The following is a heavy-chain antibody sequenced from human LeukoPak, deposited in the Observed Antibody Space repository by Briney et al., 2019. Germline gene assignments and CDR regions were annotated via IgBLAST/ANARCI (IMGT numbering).Heavy chain of an antibody. J-gene: IGHJ4*02. V-gene: IGHV3-23*01. CDR3: AKANYSGSYYFDS. CDR1: GFTFSRSA. Sequence: GGSLRLSCAASGFTFSRSAMNWVRQAPGKGLERVSSFSASGGTTYYADSVKGRFTISRDNSKNTLSVQTNSLRAEDTAVYYCAKANYSGSYYFDSWGQGTLVTVSS. D-gene: IGHD1-26*01. CDR2: FSASGGTT.